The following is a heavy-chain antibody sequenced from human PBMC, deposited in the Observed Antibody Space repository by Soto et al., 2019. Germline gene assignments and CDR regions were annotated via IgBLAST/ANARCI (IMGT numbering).Heavy chain of an antibody. Sequence: SETLSLTCTVSGGSISSGGYYWSWIRQHPGKGLEWIGYIYYSGSTYYNPSLKSRVTISVDTSKNQFSLKLSSVTAADTAVYYCARDGCSGGSCYGWFDPWGQGTLVTVSS. J-gene: IGHJ5*02. CDR3: ARDGCSGGSCYGWFDP. D-gene: IGHD2-15*01. V-gene: IGHV4-31*03. CDR2: IYYSGST. CDR1: GGSISSGGYY.